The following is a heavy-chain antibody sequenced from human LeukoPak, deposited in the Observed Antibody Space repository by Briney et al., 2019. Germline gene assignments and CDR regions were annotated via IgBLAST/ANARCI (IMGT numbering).Heavy chain of an antibody. CDR1: GFTFSSYA. D-gene: IGHD2-2*01. V-gene: IGHV3-30*04. J-gene: IGHJ4*02. CDR2: ISYDGSNK. Sequence: GRSLRLSCAASGFTFSSYAMHWVRQAPGKGLEWVAVISYDGSNKYYADSVKGRFTISRDNSKNTLYLQMNSLRAEDTAVYYCASPLRHCSSTSCYYFDYCGQGTLLTVSS. CDR3: ASPLRHCSSTSCYYFDY.